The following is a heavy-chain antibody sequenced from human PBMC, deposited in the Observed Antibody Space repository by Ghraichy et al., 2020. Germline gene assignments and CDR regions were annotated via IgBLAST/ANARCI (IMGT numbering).Heavy chain of an antibody. CDR1: GFSFSSSW. D-gene: IGHD1-26*01. CDR2: IDLDGSGK. Sequence: GSLNISCAASGFSFSSSWMGWVRQAPGKGLEWVATIDLDGSGKYYVDSVKGRFTISRDNAENSVSLQMNRLRIEDSAVYYCGRDAWDIWGQGTLVTVSS. V-gene: IGHV3-7*01. CDR3: GRDAWDI. J-gene: IGHJ4*02.